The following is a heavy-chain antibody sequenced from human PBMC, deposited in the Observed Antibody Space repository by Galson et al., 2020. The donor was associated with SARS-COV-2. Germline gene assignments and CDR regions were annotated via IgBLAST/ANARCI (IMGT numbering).Heavy chain of an antibody. CDR1: GYTLIAYY. CDR3: ARGDIVLMRYAIDQSDY. J-gene: IGHJ4*02. CDR2: INPNSGGT. V-gene: IGHV1-2*02. Sequence: ASVQVSCKVSGYTLIAYYMHWVRQAPGQGLEWMGWINPNSGGTNYAQKFQGRVTLTTDTSINTAYMELSRLRSDDTAVYYCARGDIVLMRYAIDQSDYWGQGTLVVVSS. D-gene: IGHD2-8*01.